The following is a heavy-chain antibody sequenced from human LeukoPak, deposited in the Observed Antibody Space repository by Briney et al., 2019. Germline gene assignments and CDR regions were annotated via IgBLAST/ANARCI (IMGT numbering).Heavy chain of an antibody. V-gene: IGHV3-74*01. D-gene: IGHD4-17*01. Sequence: GGSLRLSCAGSGFTLSSYWMHWVRQAPGKGLVWVSRFYSDGSRTNYADSVKGRFTISGDNAKNTQYLQMNSLRAEDTAVYYCARAIYGDYVGTDAFDIWGQGTMVTVSS. J-gene: IGHJ3*02. CDR1: GFTLSSYW. CDR2: FYSDGSRT. CDR3: ARAIYGDYVGTDAFDI.